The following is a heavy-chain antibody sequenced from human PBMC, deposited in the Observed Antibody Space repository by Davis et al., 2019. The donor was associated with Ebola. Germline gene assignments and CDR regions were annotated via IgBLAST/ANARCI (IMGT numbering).Heavy chain of an antibody. CDR3: ISDVMGEYLTSFDY. Sequence: PGGSLRLSCATSGFRFRDAWMHWVRQAPGKGLEWVARAKSRRDGGTTDYATPVKGRFTISRDDSQDTLFLQMSSLRTEDTAVYYCISDVMGEYLTSFDYWGQGILVTVSS. V-gene: IGHV3-15*07. D-gene: IGHD2/OR15-2a*01. CDR1: GFRFRDAW. J-gene: IGHJ4*02. CDR2: AKSRRDGGTT.